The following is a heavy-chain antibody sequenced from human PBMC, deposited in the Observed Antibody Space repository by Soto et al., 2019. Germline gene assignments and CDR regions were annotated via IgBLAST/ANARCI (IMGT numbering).Heavy chain of an antibody. CDR2: IYPGDSHT. V-gene: IGHV5-51*01. J-gene: IGHJ3*02. D-gene: IGHD6-19*01. CDR3: ARAKGMIIGGAGEGHTFDI. CDR1: GYDFTNYW. Sequence: GESLKISCKAFGYDFTNYWIGWVRQMPGKGLEWMGIIYPGDSHTIYSPSFQGQVTISADKSIATACLQWSSLKASDTAIYYCARAKGMIIGGAGEGHTFDIWGQGTMVTVSS.